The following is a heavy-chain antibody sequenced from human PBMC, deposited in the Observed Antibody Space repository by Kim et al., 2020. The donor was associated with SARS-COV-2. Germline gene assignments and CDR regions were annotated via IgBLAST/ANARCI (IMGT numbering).Heavy chain of an antibody. V-gene: IGHV3-23*01. D-gene: IGHD3-10*01. Sequence: GGSLRLSCVTSEFTFSQYAMSWFRQAPGTGLEWVSSVSGSGITYYADSVKGRFSISRDNSQSTLYLQMNSLRVEDTATYYCARVVSGTNVGDDAFALWGRGRMVTVSS. CDR2: VSGSGIT. CDR1: EFTFSQYA. J-gene: IGHJ3*01. CDR3: ARVVSGTNVGDDAFAL.